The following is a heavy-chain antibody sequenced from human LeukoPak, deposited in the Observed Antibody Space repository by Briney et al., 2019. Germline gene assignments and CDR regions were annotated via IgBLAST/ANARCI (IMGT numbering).Heavy chain of an antibody. CDR1: GFTFSSYG. D-gene: IGHD6-6*01. CDR3: ANQYSSSVYYYMDV. V-gene: IGHV3-23*01. J-gene: IGHJ6*03. Sequence: EPGGSLRLSCAASGFTFSSYGMGWVRQAPGKGLEWVSSISGGGETTYYADSVKGRFTISRDNSRNTLYLQMNSLRAEDTAVYYCANQYSSSVYYYMDVWGKGTTVTVSS. CDR2: ISGGGETT.